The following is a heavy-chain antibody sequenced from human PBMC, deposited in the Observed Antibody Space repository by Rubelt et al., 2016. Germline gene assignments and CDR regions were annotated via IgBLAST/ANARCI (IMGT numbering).Heavy chain of an antibody. J-gene: IGHJ4*02. CDR1: GDTFTGYY. Sequence: QVQLVQSGAEVKEPGASVKVSCKASGDTFTGYYMHWVRQAPGHGLEWMGWINPNNGATNYAERFQGRVTMTRDTSSSTAYMELSGLRSDDTAVYYCVRGGGSSWYDYWGQGTLVTVSS. D-gene: IGHD6-13*01. CDR3: VRGGGSSWYDY. V-gene: IGHV1-2*02. CDR2: INPNNGAT.